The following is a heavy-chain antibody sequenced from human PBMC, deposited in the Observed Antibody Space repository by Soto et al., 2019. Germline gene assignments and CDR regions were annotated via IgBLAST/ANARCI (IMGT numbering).Heavy chain of an antibody. CDR1: GDSVSSNIVT. Sequence: SQTLSLTCAISGDSVSSNIVTWDWIRQSPSRGLEWLGRTYYRSQWFNDYAVSVKSRMTINADTSKNQFSLQLNYVTPDDTAVYYCARLIGTSWFVGWGQGTPVTVSS. V-gene: IGHV6-1*01. J-gene: IGHJ4*02. CDR3: ARLIGTSWFVG. CDR2: TYYRSQWFN. D-gene: IGHD6-13*01.